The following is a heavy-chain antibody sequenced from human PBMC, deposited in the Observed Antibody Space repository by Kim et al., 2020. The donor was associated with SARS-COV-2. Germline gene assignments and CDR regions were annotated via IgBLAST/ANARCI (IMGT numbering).Heavy chain of an antibody. CDR3: ARVLMVATTGLPFYY. V-gene: IGHV3-48*02. J-gene: IGHJ4*01. D-gene: IGHD2-15*01. CDR1: GFTFSSCS. CDR2: ISYTGSTL. Sequence: GGSLRLSCAASGFTFSSCSMNWVRQAPGKGLEWVSYISYTGSTLYYADSVKGRFTISRDNAKKSLYLQMDNLRDEDTAVYYCARVLMVATTGLPFYYWG.